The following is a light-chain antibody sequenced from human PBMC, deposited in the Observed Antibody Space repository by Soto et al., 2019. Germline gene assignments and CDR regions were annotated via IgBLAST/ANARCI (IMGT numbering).Light chain of an antibody. CDR2: DAS. CDR3: QQYNNWPRRLT. CDR1: QSVSSN. J-gene: IGKJ4*01. Sequence: EIVMTQSPATLSVSPGERATLSCRASQSVSSNLAWYQQKPGQAPRLLIYDASTRATGIPARFSGSGSGTEFTLTISSLQSEDFAVYYCQQYNNWPRRLTFGGGTKVEIK. V-gene: IGKV3-15*01.